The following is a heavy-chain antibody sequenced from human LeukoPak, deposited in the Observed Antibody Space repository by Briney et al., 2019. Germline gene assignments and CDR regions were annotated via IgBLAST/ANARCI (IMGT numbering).Heavy chain of an antibody. Sequence: GGSLKLSCAASGFTFSGPAMHWVRQASGKGLEWVGRIRSKANSYATAYAASVKGRFTISRDDSKNTAYLQMNSLKTEDTAVYYCTRQGGGSYYYYYGMDVWGQGTTVTVSS. CDR3: TRQGGGSYYYYYGMDV. D-gene: IGHD1-26*01. J-gene: IGHJ6*02. CDR1: GFTFSGPA. CDR2: IRSKANSYAT. V-gene: IGHV3-73*01.